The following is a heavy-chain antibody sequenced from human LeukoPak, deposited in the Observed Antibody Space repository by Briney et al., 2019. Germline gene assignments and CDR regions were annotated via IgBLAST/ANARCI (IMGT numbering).Heavy chain of an antibody. J-gene: IGHJ5*02. D-gene: IGHD3-16*01. CDR1: GGSISSYY. Sequence: SETLSLTCTVSGGSISSYYWSWIRQPPGKGLEWIGYIYYTGSTSYNPSLKSRVTISVETSKNQFSLKLTSVTAADTAVYYCARDKLSFGSRYNWFDPWGQGSLVTVSS. CDR2: IYYTGST. V-gene: IGHV4-59*01. CDR3: ARDKLSFGSRYNWFDP.